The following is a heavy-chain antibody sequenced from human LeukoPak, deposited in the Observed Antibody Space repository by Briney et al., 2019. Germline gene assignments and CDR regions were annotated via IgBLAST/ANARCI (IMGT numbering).Heavy chain of an antibody. J-gene: IGHJ4*02. D-gene: IGHD3/OR15-3a*01. V-gene: IGHV4-39*07. CDR3: ARETAWPENTPMILFSYFDY. Sequence: PSETLSLTCTVSGGSISSSISYYWGWIRQPPGKGLEWIGSIYYSGSTYYNPSLKSRVTISVDTSNNQFSLKLSSVTAADTAVYYCARETAWPENTPMILFSYFDYWGRGILVTVSS. CDR1: GGSISSSISYY. CDR2: IYYSGST.